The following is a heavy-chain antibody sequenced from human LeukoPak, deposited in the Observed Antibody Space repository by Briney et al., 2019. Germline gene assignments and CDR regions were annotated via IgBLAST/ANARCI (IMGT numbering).Heavy chain of an antibody. CDR1: GGSFSGYY. CDR2: INHSGST. CDR3: ARREVTGGPFDY. J-gene: IGHJ4*02. D-gene: IGHD7-27*01. Sequence: SETLSLTCAVYGGSFSGYYWSWIRQPPGKGLEWIGEINHSGSTNYNPSLKSRVTISVGTSKNQFSLKLSSVTAADTAVYYCARREVTGGPFDYWGQGTLVTVSS. V-gene: IGHV4-34*01.